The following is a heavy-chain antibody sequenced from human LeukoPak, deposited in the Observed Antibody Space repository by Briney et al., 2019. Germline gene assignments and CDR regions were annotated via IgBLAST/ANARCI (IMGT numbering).Heavy chain of an antibody. V-gene: IGHV1-8*01. CDR3: ARGHRKWSLAAQIYYFDY. D-gene: IGHD6-6*01. CDR1: GYTFTSYD. CDR2: MNPNSGNT. Sequence: ASVKVSCKASGYTFTSYDINWVRQATGQGLEWMGWMNPNSGNTGYAQKFQGRVTMTRNTSISTAYMELSSLRSEDTAVYYYARGHRKWSLAAQIYYFDYWGQGTLVTVSS. J-gene: IGHJ4*02.